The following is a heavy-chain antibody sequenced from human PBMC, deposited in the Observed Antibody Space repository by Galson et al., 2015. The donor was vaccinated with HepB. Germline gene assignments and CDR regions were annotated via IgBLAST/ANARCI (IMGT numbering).Heavy chain of an antibody. CDR3: ARGYAVYWYFDL. J-gene: IGHJ2*01. CDR2: ISYDGSNK. Sequence: SLRLSCAASGFTFSSYAMHWVRQAPGKGLEWVAVISYDGSNKYYADSVKGRFTISRDNSKNTLYLQMNSLRAEDTAVYYCARGYAVYWYFDLWGRGTLVTVSS. D-gene: IGHD2-2*01. V-gene: IGHV3-30*04. CDR1: GFTFSSYA.